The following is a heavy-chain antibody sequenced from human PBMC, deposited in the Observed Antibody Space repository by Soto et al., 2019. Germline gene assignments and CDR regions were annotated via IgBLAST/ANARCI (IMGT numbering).Heavy chain of an antibody. CDR2: INHSGST. V-gene: IGHV4-34*01. Sequence: SETLSLTCAVYGGSFSGYYWSWIRQPPGKGLEWIGEINHSGSTNYNPSLKSRVTISVDTSKNQFSLKLSSVTAADTAVYYCARGRPKPYHCSSTSCSNHFDYWGQGTLVTVS. CDR1: GGSFSGYY. CDR3: ARGRPKPYHCSSTSCSNHFDY. J-gene: IGHJ4*02. D-gene: IGHD2-2*01.